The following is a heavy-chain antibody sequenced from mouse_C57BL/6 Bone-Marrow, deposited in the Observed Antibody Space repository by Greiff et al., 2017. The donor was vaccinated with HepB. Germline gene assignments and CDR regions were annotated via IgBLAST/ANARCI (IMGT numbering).Heavy chain of an antibody. V-gene: IGHV5-17*01. CDR1: GFTFSDYG. J-gene: IGHJ4*01. CDR3: ATYYSNYVRVSYAMDY. Sequence: EVHLVESGGGLVKPGGSLKLSCAASGFTFSDYGMHWVRQAPEKGLEWVAYISSGSSTIYYADTVKGRFTISRDNAKNTLFLQMTSLRSEDTAMYYCATYYSNYVRVSYAMDYWGQGTSVTVSS. CDR2: ISSGSSTI. D-gene: IGHD2-5*01.